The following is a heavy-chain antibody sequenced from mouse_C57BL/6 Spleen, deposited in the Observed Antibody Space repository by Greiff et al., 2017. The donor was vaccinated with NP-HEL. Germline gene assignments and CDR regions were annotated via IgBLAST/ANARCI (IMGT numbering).Heavy chain of an antibody. Sequence: EVKLMESGPGLVKPSQSLSLTCSVTGYSITSGYYWNWIRQFPGNKLEWMGYISYDGSNNYNPSLKNRISITRDTSKNQFFLKLNSVTTEDTATYYCARFDYSYYYAMDYWGQGTSVTVSS. D-gene: IGHD2-4*01. J-gene: IGHJ4*01. CDR3: ARFDYSYYYAMDY. CDR1: GYSITSGYY. V-gene: IGHV3-6*01. CDR2: ISYDGSN.